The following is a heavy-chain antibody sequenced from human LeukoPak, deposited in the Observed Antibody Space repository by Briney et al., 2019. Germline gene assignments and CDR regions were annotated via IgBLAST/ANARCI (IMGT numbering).Heavy chain of an antibody. CDR2: ISSSSSYI. V-gene: IGHV3-21*01. Sequence: EGSLRLSCAASGFTFSSYSMNWVRQAPGKGLEWVSSISSSSSYIYYADSVKGRFTISRDNAKNSLYLQMNSLRAEDTAVYYCARDRCSSTSCYVTYWGQGTLVTVSS. D-gene: IGHD2-2*01. J-gene: IGHJ4*02. CDR1: GFTFSSYS. CDR3: ARDRCSSTSCYVTY.